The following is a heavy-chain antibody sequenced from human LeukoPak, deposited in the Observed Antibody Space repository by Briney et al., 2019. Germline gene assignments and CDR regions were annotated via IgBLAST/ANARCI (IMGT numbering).Heavy chain of an antibody. CDR1: GFTFSSYA. D-gene: IGHD6-19*01. CDR2: ISYDGSNK. Sequence: GGSLRLSCAASGFTFSSYAMHWVRQAPGKGLEWVAVISYDGSNKYYADSVKGRFTISRDNSKNTLYLQMNGLRAEDTAVYYCARDSSGWYHAFDIWGQGTMVTVSS. J-gene: IGHJ3*02. CDR3: ARDSSGWYHAFDI. V-gene: IGHV3-30-3*01.